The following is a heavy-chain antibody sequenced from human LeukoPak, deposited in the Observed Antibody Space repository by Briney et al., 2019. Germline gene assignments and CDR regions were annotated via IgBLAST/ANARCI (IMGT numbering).Heavy chain of an antibody. V-gene: IGHV3-48*03. Sequence: GGSLGLSCAASGFTFSSYEMNWVRQAPGKGLEWVSYISSSGSTIYYADSVKGRFTISRDNAKNSLYLQMNSLRAEDTAVYYCAREDYDILTGYNLRFFDYWGQGTLVTVSS. J-gene: IGHJ4*02. D-gene: IGHD3-9*01. CDR2: ISSSGSTI. CDR3: AREDYDILTGYNLRFFDY. CDR1: GFTFSSYE.